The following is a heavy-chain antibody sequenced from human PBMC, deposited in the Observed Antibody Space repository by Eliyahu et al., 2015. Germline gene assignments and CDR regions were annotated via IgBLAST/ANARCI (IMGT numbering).Heavy chain of an antibody. D-gene: IGHD3-16*01. J-gene: IGHJ3*02. CDR3: VRLTPGGTDSFDI. CDR2: IHSSGAA. V-gene: IGHV4-31*01. Sequence: QVQLQESGPGLVKPSQXLSLXCXVSGGSISGXDXXWXWXRHXPGQGLEWIGHIHSSGAAYYNPSLESLDVISVDTSKNQFSLELDSVTAADTAMYYCVRLTPGGTDSFDIWGQGTKVTVSS. CDR1: GGSISGXDXX.